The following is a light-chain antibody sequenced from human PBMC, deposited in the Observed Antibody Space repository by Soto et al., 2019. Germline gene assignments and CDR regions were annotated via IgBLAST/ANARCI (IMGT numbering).Light chain of an antibody. Sequence: QSVSASPGKTVTISCTRSSGSIASKDVQWYQQRPGSSPNTVIYEDDQRPSGVPDRFSGSIDSSSNSASLTISGLKTEDEADYYCQSYDGRDVVFGGGTKLTVL. V-gene: IGLV6-57*01. CDR1: SGSIASKD. J-gene: IGLJ2*01. CDR3: QSYDGRDVV. CDR2: EDD.